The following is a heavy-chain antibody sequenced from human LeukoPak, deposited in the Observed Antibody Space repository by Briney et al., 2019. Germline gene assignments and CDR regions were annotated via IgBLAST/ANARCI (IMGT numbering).Heavy chain of an antibody. Sequence: PSETLSLTCTVSGGSISSYYWSWIRQPAGKGLESIGHISTSGSTNYNPSLKSRVTMSVDTSKNQFSLKLSSVTAADTAVYYCARVAHDLYPYYFDYWGQGTLVTVSS. CDR1: GGSISSYY. CDR3: ARVAHDLYPYYFDY. J-gene: IGHJ4*02. CDR2: ISTSGST. D-gene: IGHD5/OR15-5a*01. V-gene: IGHV4-4*07.